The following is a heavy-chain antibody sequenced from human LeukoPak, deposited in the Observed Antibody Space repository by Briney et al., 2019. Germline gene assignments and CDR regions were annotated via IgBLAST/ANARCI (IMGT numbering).Heavy chain of an antibody. Sequence: ASVKVSCKASGYTFTSFGITWVRQAPGQGLEWMGWINPNSGGTNYAQKFQGRVTMTRDTSISTAYMELSRLRSDDTAVYYCARAGRIVVVPAANAFDIWGQGTMVTVSS. D-gene: IGHD2-2*01. J-gene: IGHJ3*02. CDR1: GYTFTSFG. CDR3: ARAGRIVVVPAANAFDI. CDR2: INPNSGGT. V-gene: IGHV1-2*02.